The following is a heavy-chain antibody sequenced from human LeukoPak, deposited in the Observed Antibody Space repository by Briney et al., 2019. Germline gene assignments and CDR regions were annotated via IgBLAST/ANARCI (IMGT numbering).Heavy chain of an antibody. Sequence: GASVKVSCKPSGYTFTSYAISWLRQAPGQGLEWMGWISTYSGNTNYAQKLQGRITMTIETSTSTAYMELRSLRPDDTAVYYCARGGSRVVTYGNFDYWGQGTLVTVSS. D-gene: IGHD2-21*02. CDR3: ARGGSRVVTYGNFDY. J-gene: IGHJ4*02. V-gene: IGHV1-18*01. CDR2: ISTYSGNT. CDR1: GYTFTSYA.